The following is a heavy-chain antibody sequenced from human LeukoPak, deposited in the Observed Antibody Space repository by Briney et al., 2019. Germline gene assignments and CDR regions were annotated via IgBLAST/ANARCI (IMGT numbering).Heavy chain of an antibody. CDR2: IYPGDSDT. CDR3: ARLPVRYCSSTSCYKNWFDP. D-gene: IGHD2-2*02. J-gene: IGHJ5*02. V-gene: IGHV5-51*01. CDR1: GYSFTSYW. Sequence: GESLKISCKGSGYSFTSYWIGRVRQMPGKGLEWMGIIYPGDSDTRYSPSFQGQVTISADKSISTAYLQWSSLKASDTAMYYCARLPVRYCSSTSCYKNWFDPWGQGTLVTVSS.